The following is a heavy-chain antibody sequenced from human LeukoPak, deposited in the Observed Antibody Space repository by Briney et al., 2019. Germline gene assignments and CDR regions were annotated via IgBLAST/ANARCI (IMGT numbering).Heavy chain of an antibody. CDR1: GGSISSSSYY. Sequence: SETLSLTCTVSGGSISSSSYYWGWVRQPPGKGLEWIGYISHSGTTNYKSSLKSRVTISVDTSKKQFSLKLSSVTAADVAIYFCATQRDHSDYVFDFWGQGTLVTVSS. D-gene: IGHD4-11*01. CDR2: ISHSGTT. V-gene: IGHV4-61*05. J-gene: IGHJ4*02. CDR3: ATQRDHSDYVFDF.